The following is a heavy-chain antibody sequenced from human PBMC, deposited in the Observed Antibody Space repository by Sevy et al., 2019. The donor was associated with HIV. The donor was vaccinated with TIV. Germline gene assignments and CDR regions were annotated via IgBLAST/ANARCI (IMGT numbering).Heavy chain of an antibody. CDR3: ARGTITMVHFDY. CDR2: IYSGGST. J-gene: IGHJ4*02. D-gene: IGHD3-10*01. V-gene: IGHV3-53*01. Sequence: GGSLRLSCAASGFTVSSNYMSWVRQAPGKGLEGVSVIYSGGSTYYADSVKGRFTISRDNSKNTLYLQMNSLRAEDTAVYYCARGTITMVHFDYWGQGTLVTVSS. CDR1: GFTVSSNY.